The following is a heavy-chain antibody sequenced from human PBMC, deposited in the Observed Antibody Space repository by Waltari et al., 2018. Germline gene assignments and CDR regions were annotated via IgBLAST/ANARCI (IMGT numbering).Heavy chain of an antibody. V-gene: IGHV4-4*02. J-gene: IGHJ4*02. CDR1: GDSISGNYW. CDR2: VHHSGKT. CDR3: AGDRAIGLFFDY. D-gene: IGHD2-2*01. Sequence: QVQLQESGQGLVQPSGTLSLTCAVSGDSISGNYWWSWVRQSPAKGLEWIGQVHHSGKTIYNPSLRSRVTISVDKPKNQFSLNLNSVTAADTAIYYCAGDRAIGLFFDYWGRGTLVTVSS.